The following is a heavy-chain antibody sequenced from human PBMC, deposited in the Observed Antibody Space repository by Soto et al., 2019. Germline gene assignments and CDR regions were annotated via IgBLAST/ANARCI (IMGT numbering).Heavy chain of an antibody. D-gene: IGHD1-26*01. Sequence: QMQLVQSGPEVKKPGTSVKVSCKASTFTFTSSAVQWVRQARGQRFEWIGWIVVGSGNTKYAQNFQERVTVTRDMSSGTAYFELSSLRSEDTAVYYCATHREGATYYFDYWGQGTLLTVSS. J-gene: IGHJ4*02. V-gene: IGHV1-58*01. CDR2: IVVGSGNT. CDR3: ATHREGATYYFDY. CDR1: TFTFTSSA.